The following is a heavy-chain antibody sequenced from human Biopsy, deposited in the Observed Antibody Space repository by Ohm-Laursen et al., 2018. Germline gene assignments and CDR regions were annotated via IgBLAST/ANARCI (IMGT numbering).Heavy chain of an antibody. D-gene: IGHD2-21*01. V-gene: IGHV4-4*07. CDR1: GVSIRGYY. CDR3: VSIFHTNNERRPFDM. J-gene: IGHJ3*02. CDR2: AYVGGSN. Sequence: SETLSLTCAVSGVSIRGYYWSWVRRPAGRGLEWIGRAYVGGSNNYNPSLRSRVSLSVDTSKNQFSLMLSGVTAADTAVYYCVSIFHTNNERRPFDMWGQGTMVAVSA.